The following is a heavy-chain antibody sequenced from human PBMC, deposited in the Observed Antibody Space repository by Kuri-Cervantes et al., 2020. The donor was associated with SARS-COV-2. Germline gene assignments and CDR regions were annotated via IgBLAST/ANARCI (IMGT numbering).Heavy chain of an antibody. V-gene: IGHV3-20*04. D-gene: IGHD3-9*01. CDR3: ARDGYFDWLFQGDYFDY. CDR1: GFTFDDYG. Sequence: LSLTCAASGFTFDDYGMSWVRQAPGKGLEWVSGINWNGGSTGYADSVKGRFTISRDNSKNTLYLQMNSLRAEDTAVYYCARDGYFDWLFQGDYFDYWGQGTLVTVSS. CDR2: INWNGGST. J-gene: IGHJ4*02.